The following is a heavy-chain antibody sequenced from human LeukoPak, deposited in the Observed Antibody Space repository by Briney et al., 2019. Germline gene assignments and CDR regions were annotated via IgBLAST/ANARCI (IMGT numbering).Heavy chain of an antibody. D-gene: IGHD3-10*01. CDR3: ARVSDLGSGSLFEDY. CDR1: GGAISSYY. V-gene: IGHV4-4*07. CDR2: IYSSGST. J-gene: IGHJ4*02. Sequence: SETLSLTCTVSGGAISSYYWSWIRQTAGKGLEWIGRIYSSGSTNYNPSLKSRVTMSIDTSKKQFSLKLSSVTAADTALYYCARVSDLGSGSLFEDYWGQGTLVTVSS.